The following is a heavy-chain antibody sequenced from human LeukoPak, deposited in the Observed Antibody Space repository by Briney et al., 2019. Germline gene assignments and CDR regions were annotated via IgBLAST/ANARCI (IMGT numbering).Heavy chain of an antibody. J-gene: IGHJ4*02. CDR1: GFTFSSYS. CDR2: ISSSSSYI. D-gene: IGHD4-17*01. V-gene: IGHV3-21*01. Sequence: PGGSLGLSCAASGFTFSSYSMNWVRQAPGKGLEWVSSISSSSSYIYYADSVKGQFTISRDNAKNSLYLQMNSLRAEDTAVYYCARGLMVDYGFDYWGQGTLVTVSS. CDR3: ARGLMVDYGFDY.